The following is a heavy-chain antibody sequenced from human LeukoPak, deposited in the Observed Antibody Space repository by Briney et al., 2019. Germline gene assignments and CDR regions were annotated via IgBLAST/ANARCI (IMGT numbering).Heavy chain of an antibody. CDR1: GGSFSGYY. CDR3: ARVSGGDIVVVPAAELRYGMDV. CDR2: INHSGST. V-gene: IGHV4-34*01. J-gene: IGHJ6*02. Sequence: PSETLSLTCAVYGGSFSGYYWSWIRRPPGKGLEWIGEINHSGSTNYNPSLKSRVTISVDTSKNQFSLKLSSVTAADTAVYYCARVSGGDIVVVPAAELRYGMDVWGQGTTVTVSS. D-gene: IGHD2-2*01.